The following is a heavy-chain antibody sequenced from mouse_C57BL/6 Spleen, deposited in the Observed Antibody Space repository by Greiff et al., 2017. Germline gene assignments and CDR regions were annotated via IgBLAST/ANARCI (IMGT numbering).Heavy chain of an antibody. D-gene: IGHD2-5*01. V-gene: IGHV1-18*01. J-gene: IGHJ1*03. CDR3: ARRGSNYVWYFDV. CDR1: GYTFTDYN. Sequence: VQLKQSGPELVKPGASVKIPCKASGYTFTDYNMDWVKQSHGKSLEWIGDINPNNGGTIYNQKFKGKATLTVDKSSSTAYMELRSLTSEDTAVYYCARRGSNYVWYFDVWGTGTTVTVSS. CDR2: INPNNGGT.